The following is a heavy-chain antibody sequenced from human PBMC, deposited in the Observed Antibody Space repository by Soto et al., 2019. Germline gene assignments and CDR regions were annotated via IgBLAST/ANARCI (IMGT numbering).Heavy chain of an antibody. D-gene: IGHD2-15*01. J-gene: IGHJ5*02. Sequence: SETLSLTCTVSGGSISSSSYYWGWIRQPPGKGLEWIGSIYYSGSTYYNPSLKSRVTISVDTSKNQFSLKLSSVTAADTAVYYCARHDIGVVPTSSNWFDPWGQGTLVTVSS. CDR3: ARHDIGVVPTSSNWFDP. CDR2: IYYSGST. CDR1: GGSISSSSYY. V-gene: IGHV4-39*01.